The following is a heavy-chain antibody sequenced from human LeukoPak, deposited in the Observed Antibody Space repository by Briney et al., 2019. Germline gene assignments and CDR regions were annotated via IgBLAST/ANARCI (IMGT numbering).Heavy chain of an antibody. J-gene: IGHJ4*02. Sequence: PGGSLRLSCAASGFSFSGYAMSWVRQAPGKGLEWVSTISGRADSTYSADSVRGRFTIHRDSYKNTLSLQMDSLRAEDAAVYYCARSPLIRESYGDKIVKFDYWGQATLVTVSS. CDR1: GFSFSGYA. V-gene: IGHV3-23*01. CDR3: ARSPLIRESYGDKIVKFDY. D-gene: IGHD4-17*01. CDR2: ISGRADST.